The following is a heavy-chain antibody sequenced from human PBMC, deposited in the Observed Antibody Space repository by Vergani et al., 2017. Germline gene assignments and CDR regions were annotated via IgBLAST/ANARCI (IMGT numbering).Heavy chain of an antibody. CDR2: IYSTGST. V-gene: IGHV4-31*03. CDR1: GDFISSGVYY. CDR3: ARMGGYDEGDAFRIGYFDS. J-gene: IGHJ4*02. Sequence: QVQLQESGPGLVKPSQTLSLTCSVSGDFISSGVYYWNWIRQHTGKGLEWIWYIYSTGSTHHNPSLRRRINKSVDTSKNQFSLNLNSVTSADTAMYYCARMGGYDEGDAFRIGYFDSWGPGILVTVSS. D-gene: IGHD3-22*01.